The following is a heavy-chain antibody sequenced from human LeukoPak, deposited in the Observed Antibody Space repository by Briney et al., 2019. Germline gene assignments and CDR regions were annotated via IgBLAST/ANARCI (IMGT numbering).Heavy chain of an antibody. Sequence: SETLSLTCTVSGGSISSYYWSWIRQPPGKGLEWIGYIYYSGSTNYNPSLKSRVTISVDKSKNKFSLKLSYVTAADTAVYYCGRHASFFGLPAAIHPFDYWGQGTLVTVSS. CDR3: GRHASFFGLPAAIHPFDY. D-gene: IGHD2-2*01. V-gene: IGHV4-59*08. J-gene: IGHJ4*02. CDR2: IYYSGST. CDR1: GGSISSYY.